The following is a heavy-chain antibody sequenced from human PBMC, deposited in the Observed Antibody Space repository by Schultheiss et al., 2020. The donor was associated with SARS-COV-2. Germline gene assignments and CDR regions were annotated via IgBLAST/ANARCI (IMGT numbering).Heavy chain of an antibody. CDR2: MNPNSGST. Sequence: ASVKVSCKASGGTFSSYAISWVRQAPGQGLEWMGWMNPNSGSTSYAQKFQGRVTMTRDTSISTAYMELSRLRSDDTAVYYCARGAKYYYDSSGYSFDYWGQGTLVTVSS. J-gene: IGHJ4*02. D-gene: IGHD3-22*01. CDR1: GGTFSSYA. V-gene: IGHV1-8*02. CDR3: ARGAKYYYDSSGYSFDY.